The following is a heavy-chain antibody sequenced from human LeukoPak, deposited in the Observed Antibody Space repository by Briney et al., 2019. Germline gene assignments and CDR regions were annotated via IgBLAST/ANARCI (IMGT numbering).Heavy chain of an antibody. CDR3: ASGYSAASYGMDV. J-gene: IGHJ6*02. D-gene: IGHD5-12*01. CDR1: GGSISSGGYS. V-gene: IGHV4-30-2*05. Sequence: SETLSLTCAVSGGSISSGGYSWSWIRQPPGKGLEWIGYIYHSGSTYYNPSLKSRVTISVDTSKNQFSLKLSSVTAADTAVYYCASGYSAASYGMDVWGQGTTVTVSS. CDR2: IYHSGST.